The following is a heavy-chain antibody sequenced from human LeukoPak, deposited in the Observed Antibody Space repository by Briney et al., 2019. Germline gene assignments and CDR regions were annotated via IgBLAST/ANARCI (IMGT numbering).Heavy chain of an antibody. V-gene: IGHV1-69*05. CDR2: IIPIFGTA. J-gene: IGHJ4*02. CDR1: GGTFSSYA. CDR3: ARATLGPIGYCSSTSCYPVHPFYFDY. D-gene: IGHD2-2*01. Sequence: SVKVSCKASGGTFSSYAISWVRQAPGQGLEWMGGIIPIFGTANYAQKFPGRVTITTDDSTSTAYMELSSLRSEDTAVYYCARATLGPIGYCSSTSCYPVHPFYFDYWGQGTLVTVSS.